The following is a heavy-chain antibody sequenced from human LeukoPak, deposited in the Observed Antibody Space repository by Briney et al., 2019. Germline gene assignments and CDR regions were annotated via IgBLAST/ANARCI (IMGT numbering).Heavy chain of an antibody. CDR3: ARATALFDAFDI. V-gene: IGHV1-69*01. CDR1: GGTFSSYA. CDR2: VIPIFGTA. J-gene: IGHJ3*02. D-gene: IGHD4-17*01. Sequence: ASVKVSCKASGGTFSSYAISWVRQAPGQGLGWMGGVIPIFGTANYAQKYQGRVTITADASTSTAYMELSNLRSEDTAVYYCARATALFDAFDIWGQGTMVTVSS.